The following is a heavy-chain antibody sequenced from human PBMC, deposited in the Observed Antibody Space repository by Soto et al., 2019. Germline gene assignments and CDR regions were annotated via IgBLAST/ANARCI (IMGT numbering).Heavy chain of an antibody. V-gene: IGHV1-18*01. Sequence: QGQLVQSGGEVKKPGASVKVSCKASGYTFSSYGISWVRQAPGQGLEWMGWISGYNGKTNYAQKVQDRVTMTTDTSTSTVYMEMRSLRSDDTAVYYCARESDVPYYYYGMDIWGQGTPVTVSS. CDR1: GYTFSSYG. D-gene: IGHD2-2*01. J-gene: IGHJ6*02. CDR2: ISGYNGKT. CDR3: ARESDVPYYYYGMDI.